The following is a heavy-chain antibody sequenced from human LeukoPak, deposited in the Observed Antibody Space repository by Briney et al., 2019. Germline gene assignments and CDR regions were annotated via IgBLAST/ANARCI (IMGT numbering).Heavy chain of an antibody. CDR3: ARAPKTYYYDSSGLTPYPYYMDV. CDR2: INHRGST. V-gene: IGHV4-34*01. Sequence: SETLSLTCAVYGGSFSGYYWSWIRQPPGKGLEWIGEINHRGSTNYNPSLKSRVTISVDTSKNQFSLKLSSVTAADTAVYYCARAPKTYYYDSSGLTPYPYYMDVWGKGTTVTVSS. CDR1: GGSFSGYY. D-gene: IGHD3-22*01. J-gene: IGHJ6*03.